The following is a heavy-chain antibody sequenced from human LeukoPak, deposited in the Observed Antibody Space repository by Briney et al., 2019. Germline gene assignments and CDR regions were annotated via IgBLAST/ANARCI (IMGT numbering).Heavy chain of an antibody. V-gene: IGHV4-39*01. CDR2: IYSSGST. D-gene: IGHD3-22*01. CDR1: GGSISSGGYY. CDR3: ATPYYYDSSGYSHDAFDI. Sequence: SETLSLTCTVSGGSISSGGYYWGWIRQPPGKGLEWIGSIYSSGSTYYNPSLKSRFTISVETSKNQFSLKLSSVTAAETAVYYCATPYYYDSSGYSHDAFDIWGQGTMVTVSS. J-gene: IGHJ3*02.